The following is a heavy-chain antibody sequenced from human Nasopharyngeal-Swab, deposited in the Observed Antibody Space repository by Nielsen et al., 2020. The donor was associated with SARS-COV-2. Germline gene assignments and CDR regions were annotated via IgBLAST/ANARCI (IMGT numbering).Heavy chain of an antibody. V-gene: IGHV3-66*01. CDR1: GFTFSDYW. Sequence: GGSLRLSCAASGFTFSDYWIHWVRQAPGKGLEWVSVFYSGGSTYYADSVKDRFTIFRDDSKNTLYLQMNSLRPEDTAVYYCARDPGGWSVATKGYWGQGTLVTVSS. D-gene: IGHD5-12*01. CDR3: ARDPGGWSVATKGY. CDR2: FYSGGST. J-gene: IGHJ4*02.